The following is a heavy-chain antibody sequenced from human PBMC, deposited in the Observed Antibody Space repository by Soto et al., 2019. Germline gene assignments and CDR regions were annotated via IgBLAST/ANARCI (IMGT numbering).Heavy chain of an antibody. CDR1: GFPFSSYS. J-gene: IGHJ4*01. Sequence: GGSLRLSCAASGFPFSSYSMNWVRQAPGKGLEWVSYISSSSSTIYYADSVKGRFTISRDNAKNSLYLQMNSLRDEDTAVYYCARAPSRWFGEFHYTYFDYWGQGTLVTVSS. CDR3: ARAPSRWFGEFHYTYFDY. V-gene: IGHV3-48*02. D-gene: IGHD3-10*01. CDR2: ISSSSSTI.